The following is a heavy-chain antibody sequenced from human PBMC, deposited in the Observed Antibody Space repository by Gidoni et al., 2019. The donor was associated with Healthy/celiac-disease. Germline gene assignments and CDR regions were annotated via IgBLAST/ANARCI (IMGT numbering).Heavy chain of an antibody. CDR2: IRYDGSNK. CDR1: GVAFSSYG. CDR3: AKDRREQQLVSDLDY. J-gene: IGHJ4*02. Sequence: QVQLVESGGGVVQPGGSRRVSCAASGVAFSSYGMHWVRQAPGKGLEWVAFIRYDGSNKYYADSVKGRFTISRVNSKNTLYLQMNSLRAEDTAVYYCAKDRREQQLVSDLDYWGQGTLVTVSS. V-gene: IGHV3-30*02. D-gene: IGHD6-13*01.